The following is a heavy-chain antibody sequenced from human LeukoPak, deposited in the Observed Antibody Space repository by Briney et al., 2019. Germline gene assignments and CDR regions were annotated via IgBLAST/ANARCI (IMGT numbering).Heavy chain of an antibody. Sequence: TSVKVSCKASGYTFTSYYMHWVRQAPGQGLEWMGIINPSGGSTSYAQKFQGRVTMTRDTSTSTVYMELSSLRSEDTAVYYCARDGMVRGVPDYWGQGTLVTVSS. D-gene: IGHD3-10*01. CDR3: ARDGMVRGVPDY. V-gene: IGHV1-46*01. CDR2: INPSGGST. J-gene: IGHJ4*02. CDR1: GYTFTSYY.